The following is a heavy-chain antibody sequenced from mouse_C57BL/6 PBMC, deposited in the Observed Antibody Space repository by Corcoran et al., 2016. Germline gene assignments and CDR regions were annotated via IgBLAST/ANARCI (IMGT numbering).Heavy chain of an antibody. CDR3: TTYPFYDGYSYFDV. J-gene: IGHJ1*03. CDR2: IDPEDGDT. CDR1: GFNIKDYY. V-gene: IGHV14-1*01. Sequence: EVQLQQSGAELVRPGSSVKLSCTASGFNIKDYYMHWVKQRPEQGLEWIGRIDPEDGDTEYAPKFQGKATMTADTSSNTAYLQLSSLTSEDTAVYYFTTYPFYDGYSYFDVWGTGTTVTVSS. D-gene: IGHD2-3*01.